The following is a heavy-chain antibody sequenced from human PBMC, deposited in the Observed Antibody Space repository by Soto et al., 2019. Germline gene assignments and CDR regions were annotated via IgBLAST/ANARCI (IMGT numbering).Heavy chain of an antibody. V-gene: IGHV3-21*04. D-gene: IGHD6-19*01. J-gene: IGHJ6*02. CDR1: GFTFSSYS. Sequence: PGGSLRLSCAASGFTFSSYSMNWVRQAPGKGLEWVSSISSSISYIYYADSVKGRFTISRDNAKNSLYLQMNSLRGEDTAVYFCARDWGTPGRGSAVGYYYHYGMDVWGQGTTVTVSS. CDR3: ARDWGTPGRGSAVGYYYHYGMDV. CDR2: ISSSISYI.